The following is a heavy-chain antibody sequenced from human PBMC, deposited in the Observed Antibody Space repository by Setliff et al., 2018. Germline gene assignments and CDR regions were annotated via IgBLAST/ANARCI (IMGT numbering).Heavy chain of an antibody. Sequence: ASVKVSCKAPGYTFTSFGVSWVRQAPGQGLEWMGWISGFTGFTQYSQKFKGRVAVTIDKSTSTAYMDLTSLRSDDTAVYYCLRDRPYSNSPEYSFDVWGQGTTVTVSS. CDR2: ISGFTGFT. CDR1: GYTFTSFG. D-gene: IGHD6-6*01. J-gene: IGHJ3*01. V-gene: IGHV1-18*01. CDR3: LRDRPYSNSPEYSFDV.